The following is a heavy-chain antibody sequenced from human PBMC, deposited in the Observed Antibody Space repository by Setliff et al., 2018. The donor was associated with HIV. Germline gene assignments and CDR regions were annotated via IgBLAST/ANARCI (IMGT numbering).Heavy chain of an antibody. CDR3: ASARIPTGGVSTYLDY. D-gene: IGHD3-3*01. Sequence: GGFLRLPCVASGFTFSTFAMHWVRQAPGKGLEWVSVFSYDASRTSYADSVKGRFTISRDNYKNTLFLQLNTLRPEDTAMYFCASARIPTGGVSTYLDYWGQGALVTVSS. J-gene: IGHJ4*02. V-gene: IGHV3-30*16. CDR1: GFTFSTFA. CDR2: FSYDASRT.